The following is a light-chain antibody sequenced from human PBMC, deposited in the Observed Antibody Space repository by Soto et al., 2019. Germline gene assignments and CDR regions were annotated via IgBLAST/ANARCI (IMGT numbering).Light chain of an antibody. CDR2: EVS. J-gene: IGLJ1*01. Sequence: QSVRTQPPSASGSPGQSVTISCTGTSRDGGGYNYVSWYQQHPGKAPKLMIYEVSKRPSGVPDRFSGSKSGNTASLTVSGLQAEDEADYYCSSYAGSNNPYVFGTGTKVTVL. V-gene: IGLV2-8*01. CDR1: SRDGGGYNY. CDR3: SSYAGSNNPYV.